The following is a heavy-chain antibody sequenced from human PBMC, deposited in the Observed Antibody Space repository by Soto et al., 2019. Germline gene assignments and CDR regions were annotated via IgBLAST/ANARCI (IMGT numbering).Heavy chain of an antibody. CDR2: IYDSGAT. Sequence: QVQLQESGPGLVKPSQTLSLTCTVSGASMGSGTYYWSWIHQPPGKGLEWIGYIYDSGATYYSPSLRSLITISVDTSKNQFSLKLTSVTAADTAVYFCATGGGYGDFAFWGQGTLVTVSS. CDR3: ATGGGYGDFAF. D-gene: IGHD4-17*01. V-gene: IGHV4-30-4*01. CDR1: GASMGSGTYY. J-gene: IGHJ4*02.